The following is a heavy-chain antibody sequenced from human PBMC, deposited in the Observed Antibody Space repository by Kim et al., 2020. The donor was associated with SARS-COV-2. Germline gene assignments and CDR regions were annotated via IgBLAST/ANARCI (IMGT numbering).Heavy chain of an antibody. CDR3: AKGTAGSGYYYD. V-gene: IGHV3-30*18. CDR1: GFTFSSYG. D-gene: IGHD3-22*01. Sequence: GGSLRLSCAASGFTFSSYGMHWVRQAPGKGLEWVAVISYDGSNKYYADSVKGRFTISRDNSKNTLYLQMNSLRADDTAVYYCAKGTAGSGYYYDWGQGTLVTVSS. J-gene: IGHJ4*02. CDR2: ISYDGSNK.